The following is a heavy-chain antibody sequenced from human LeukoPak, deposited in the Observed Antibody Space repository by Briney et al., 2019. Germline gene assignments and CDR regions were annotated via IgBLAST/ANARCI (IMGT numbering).Heavy chain of an antibody. CDR3: TTPPD. J-gene: IGHJ4*02. V-gene: IGHV3-15*01. Sequence: PGGSLRLSCEASGITISSARMSWVRQPPGKGLEYVGRIKSESDGGTTDHAAPVKGRFTISRDDSKNTLYLQMNSLTIEDTAVYYCTTPPDWGQGTLVTVSP. CDR1: GITISSAR. CDR2: IKSESDGGTT.